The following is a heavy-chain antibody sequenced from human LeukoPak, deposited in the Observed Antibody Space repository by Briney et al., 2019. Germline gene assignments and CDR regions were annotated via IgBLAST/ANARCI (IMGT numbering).Heavy chain of an antibody. CDR3: AKGPIDREYYFDS. CDR2: ISSSSSTI. V-gene: IGHV3-48*01. Sequence: GGPLRLSCAASGFTFSSYSMNWVRQAPGKGLEWVSYISSSSSTIYYADSVKGRFTISRDNAKNTLYLQMISLRAEDTAVYYCAKGPIDREYYFDSWGLGTLVSVSS. CDR1: GFTFSSYS. J-gene: IGHJ4*02. D-gene: IGHD3-16*01.